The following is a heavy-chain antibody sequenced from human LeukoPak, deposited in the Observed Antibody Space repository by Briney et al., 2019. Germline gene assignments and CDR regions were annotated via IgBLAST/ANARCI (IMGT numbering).Heavy chain of an antibody. J-gene: IGHJ4*02. CDR2: IYPGDSDT. CDR1: GYSLTNYR. D-gene: IGHD3-22*01. CDR3: ARRYDSSGYFTY. V-gene: IGHV5-51*01. Sequence: GESLKISCKGSGYSLTNYRIGWVRQMPGKGLEWMGIIYPGDSDTRYSPSFQGQVTISVDKSISTAYLQWSSLKASDTAMYYCARRYDSSGYFTYWGQGTLVTVSS.